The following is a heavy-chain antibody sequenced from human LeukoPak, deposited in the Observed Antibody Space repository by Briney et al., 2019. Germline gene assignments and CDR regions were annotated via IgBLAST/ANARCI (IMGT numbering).Heavy chain of an antibody. D-gene: IGHD3-22*01. J-gene: IGHJ4*02. Sequence: PGGSLRLSCAAFGFTFSSYAMSWVRQAPGEGLEWVSGISGSGDNTYYADSVKGRFTISRDNSKNTLYVQVNSLGTEDTAAYYCAKGSYYDSSGSFYFDYWGQGTLVTVSS. CDR3: AKGSYYDSSGSFYFDY. CDR1: GFTFSSYA. CDR2: ISGSGDNT. V-gene: IGHV3-23*01.